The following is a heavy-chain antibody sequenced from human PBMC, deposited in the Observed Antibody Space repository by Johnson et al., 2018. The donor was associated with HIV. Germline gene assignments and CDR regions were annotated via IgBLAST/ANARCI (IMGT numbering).Heavy chain of an antibody. CDR3: ARDGRDLVTRGSFDV. J-gene: IGHJ3*01. Sequence: VQLVESGGLIQPGGSLRLSCAGSGFTVSSNYMSWVRQASGKGLEWVSVVYNSGPTYYGDSVKGRFTISRDNAKNSLYLQMNSLRPEDTAVYYCARDGRDLVTRGSFDVWGQGTMVTVSS. V-gene: IGHV3-66*03. CDR1: GFTVSSNY. CDR2: VYNSGPT. D-gene: IGHD5-18*01.